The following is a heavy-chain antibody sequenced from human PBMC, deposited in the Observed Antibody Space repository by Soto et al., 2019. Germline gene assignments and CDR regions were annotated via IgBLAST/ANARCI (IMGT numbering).Heavy chain of an antibody. CDR1: AYTFSNYA. V-gene: IGHV1-3*01. J-gene: IGHJ6*02. Sequence: ASVKVSCKDSAYTFSNYAMHWVRQAPGQGLEWMGWLNAANGNTKYSQKFQGRVTITRDTSASTAYMELSCLRSEDTAVYYCARFKGGAYGMDVWGQGTTVTVSS. D-gene: IGHD2-15*01. CDR2: LNAANGNT. CDR3: ARFKGGAYGMDV.